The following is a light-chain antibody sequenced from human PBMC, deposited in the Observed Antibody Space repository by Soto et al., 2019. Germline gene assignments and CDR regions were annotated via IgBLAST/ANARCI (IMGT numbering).Light chain of an antibody. CDR3: GTWDSSLMPVV. Sequence: QSVLTQPPSVSAAPGQKVTISCSGSSSNIGNNYVSWYQQLPGTAPKLLIYDNNKRPSGIPDRFSGSKSGTSATLGITGLQMGDEADYYCGTWDSSLMPVVSGGGTKPPVL. J-gene: IGLJ2*01. V-gene: IGLV1-51*01. CDR1: SSNIGNNY. CDR2: DNN.